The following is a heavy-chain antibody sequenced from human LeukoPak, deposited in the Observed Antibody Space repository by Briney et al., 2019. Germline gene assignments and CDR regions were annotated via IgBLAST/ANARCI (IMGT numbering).Heavy chain of an antibody. D-gene: IGHD6-19*01. V-gene: IGHV3-74*01. CDR1: GFTFSSYW. J-gene: IGHJ5*02. CDR3: ASGVLVAGGFDP. CDR2: INSDGSST. Sequence: GGSLRLSCAASGFTFSSYWMHWVRQAPGKGLVWVSRINSDGSSTSYADSVKGRFTISRDNAKNTLYLQMNSLRAEDTAVYYCASGVLVAGGFDPWGQGTLVTVSS.